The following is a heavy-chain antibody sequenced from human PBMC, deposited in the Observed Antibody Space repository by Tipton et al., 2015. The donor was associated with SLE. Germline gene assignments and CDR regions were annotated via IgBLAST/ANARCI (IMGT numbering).Heavy chain of an antibody. D-gene: IGHD2-21*01. CDR3: ARGLLTWRGAIVGVDV. V-gene: IGHV4-59*08. Sequence: TLSLTCAVYGGSFSGYYWSWIRQPPGKGLEWIGYISYGGATNYNPSLKSRVAISVDTAKSQFSLRLTSVTAADTAVYYCARGLLTWRGAIVGVDVWGQGTTVNVSS. CDR2: ISYGGAT. J-gene: IGHJ6*02. CDR1: GGSFSGYY.